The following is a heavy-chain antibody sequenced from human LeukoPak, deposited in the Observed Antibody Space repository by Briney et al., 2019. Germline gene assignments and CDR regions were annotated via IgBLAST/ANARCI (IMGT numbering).Heavy chain of an antibody. D-gene: IGHD6-13*01. CDR2: IRSKANSYAT. CDR1: GFTFSGSA. CDR3: TRQGSRPHMDV. J-gene: IGHJ6*03. Sequence: PGGSLRLSCAASGFTFSGSAMHWVRQASGKGLEWVGRIRSKANSYATAYAASVKGRFTISRDDSKNTAYLQMNSLKTEDTAVYYCTRQGSRPHMDVWGKGTTVTVSS. V-gene: IGHV3-73*01.